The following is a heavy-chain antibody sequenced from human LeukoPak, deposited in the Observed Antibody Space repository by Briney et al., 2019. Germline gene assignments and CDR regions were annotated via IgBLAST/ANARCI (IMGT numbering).Heavy chain of an antibody. D-gene: IGHD5-12*01. CDR2: MNPNSGDT. CDR1: GYTFTSYD. V-gene: IGHV1-8*03. Sequence: ASVKVSCKASGYTFTSYDINWVRQATGQGLEWMGWMNPNSGDTGYAQKFQGRVTITRNTSISTAYMELSSLRSEDTAVYYCARAGVYSCYDYFDYWGQGTLVTVSS. CDR3: ARAGVYSCYDYFDY. J-gene: IGHJ4*02.